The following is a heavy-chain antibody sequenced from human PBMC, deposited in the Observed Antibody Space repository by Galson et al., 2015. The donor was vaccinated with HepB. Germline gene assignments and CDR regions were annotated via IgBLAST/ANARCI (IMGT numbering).Heavy chain of an antibody. CDR3: ARVTDLYYYYYYYMDV. Sequence: SLRLSCAASGFTFSDYYMSWIRQAPGEGLEWVSYISSSGSTIYYADSVKGRFTISRDNAKNSLYLQMNSLRAEDTAVYYCARVTDLYYYYYYYMDVWGKGTTVTVSS. CDR2: ISSSGSTI. V-gene: IGHV3-11*01. D-gene: IGHD3-16*01. J-gene: IGHJ6*03. CDR1: GFTFSDYY.